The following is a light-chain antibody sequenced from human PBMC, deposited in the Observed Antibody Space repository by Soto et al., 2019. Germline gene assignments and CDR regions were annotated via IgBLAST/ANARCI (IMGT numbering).Light chain of an antibody. J-gene: IGKJ4*01. CDR2: DAS. Sequence: EIVLTQSPATLSLSPGERATLSCRASQSVSRYLAWYQQKPGQAPRLLIYDASNRATGIPARFSGSGSGTDVTLTISSLEPEDFAVYYCQQRSNWPPLTFGGGNKVENK. CDR1: QSVSRY. CDR3: QQRSNWPPLT. V-gene: IGKV3-11*01.